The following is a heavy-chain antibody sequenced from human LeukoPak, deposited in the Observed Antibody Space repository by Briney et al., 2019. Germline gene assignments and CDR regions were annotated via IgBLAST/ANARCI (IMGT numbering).Heavy chain of an antibody. D-gene: IGHD2-15*01. Sequence: GSLRLSCAASGFIFSTYSMNWVRQAPGKGLEWVSSISSSSSYIYYADSVKGRFTISRDNSKNTLYLQVNSLRAEDTAVYYCAKDVHVSAAGYFFDYWGQGTLVTVSS. V-gene: IGHV3-21*04. CDR1: GFIFSTYS. CDR2: ISSSSSYI. J-gene: IGHJ4*02. CDR3: AKDVHVSAAGYFFDY.